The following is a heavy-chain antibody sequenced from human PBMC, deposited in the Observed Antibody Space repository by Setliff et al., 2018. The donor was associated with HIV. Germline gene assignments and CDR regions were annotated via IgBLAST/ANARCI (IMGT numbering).Heavy chain of an antibody. Sequence: PSETLSLTCVVYGGSFSGYYWSWIRQPPGKGLEWIGEINHRGSANYNPSLKSRDTMSVDTSKTQFSLILRSVTAADSAVYYCARLDYSDRRGGDYWGQGTLVTVSS. V-gene: IGHV4-34*01. J-gene: IGHJ4*02. CDR2: INHRGSA. CDR1: GGSFSGYY. D-gene: IGHD4-17*01. CDR3: ARLDYSDRRGGDY.